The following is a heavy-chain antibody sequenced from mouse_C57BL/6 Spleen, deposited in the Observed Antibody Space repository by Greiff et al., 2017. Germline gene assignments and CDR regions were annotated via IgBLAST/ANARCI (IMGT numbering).Heavy chain of an antibody. J-gene: IGHJ2*01. CDR2: IYPGDGDT. CDR1: GYAFSSSW. CDR3: ASYDYDWYFDY. Sequence: QVQLQQSGPELVKPGASVKISCKASGYAFSSSWMNWVKQRPGKGLEWIGRIYPGDGDTNYNGKFKGKATLTADKSSSTAYMQLSSLTSEDSAVYFCASYDYDWYFDYWGQGTTLTVSS. D-gene: IGHD2-4*01. V-gene: IGHV1-82*01.